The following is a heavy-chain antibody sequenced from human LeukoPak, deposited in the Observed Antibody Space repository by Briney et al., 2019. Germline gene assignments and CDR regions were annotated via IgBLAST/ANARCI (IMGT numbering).Heavy chain of an antibody. D-gene: IGHD2-2*01. CDR3: ARGLCSSTSCYLDY. J-gene: IGHJ4*02. Sequence: SETLSLTCAVYGGSFSGYYWSWIRQPPGKGLEWTGEINHSGSTNYNPSLKSRVTISVDTSKNQFSLKLSSVTAADTAVYYCARGLCSSTSCYLDYWGQGTLVTVSS. CDR2: INHSGST. V-gene: IGHV4-34*01. CDR1: GGSFSGYY.